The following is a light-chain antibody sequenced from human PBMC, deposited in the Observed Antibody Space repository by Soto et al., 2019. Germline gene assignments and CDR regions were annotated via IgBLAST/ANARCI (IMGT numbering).Light chain of an antibody. J-gene: IGLJ1*01. V-gene: IGLV2-14*01. CDR3: ISYTGSSASYV. CDR1: SSDVGGYKY. Sequence: QSVLTQPASVSGSPGQSLTISCTGTSSDVGGYKYVSWYQQHPGKAPKLMIYEVSNRPAGVSNRFSGSKSGNTASLTISGLQAEDEADYYCISYTGSSASYVFGTGTRSPS. CDR2: EVS.